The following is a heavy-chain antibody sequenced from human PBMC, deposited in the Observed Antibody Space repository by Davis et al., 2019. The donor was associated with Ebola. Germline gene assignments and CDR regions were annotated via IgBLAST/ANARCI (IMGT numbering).Heavy chain of an antibody. Sequence: GGSLRLSCAASGFTFSSYGMHWVRQAPGEGLEWVAVISYDGSNKYYADSVKGRFTISRDNSKNTLYLQMNSLRAEDTAVYYCAKGGSETVTGMDVWGKGTTVTVSS. CDR3: AKGGSETVTGMDV. V-gene: IGHV3-30*18. J-gene: IGHJ6*04. CDR1: GFTFSSYG. CDR2: ISYDGSNK. D-gene: IGHD4-17*01.